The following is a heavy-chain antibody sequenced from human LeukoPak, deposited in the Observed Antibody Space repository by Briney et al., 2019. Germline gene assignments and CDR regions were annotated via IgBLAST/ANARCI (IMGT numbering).Heavy chain of an antibody. CDR1: GYTFTGHY. CDR2: INPNSGGT. Sequence: GASVKVSCKASGYTFTGHYMHWVRQAPGQGLEWMGWINPNSGGTNYAQKFQGRVTITRDTSISTAYMELSRLRPDDTAVYYCARAEPYNMDVWGKGTTVTVSS. D-gene: IGHD1-14*01. CDR3: ARAEPYNMDV. V-gene: IGHV1-2*02. J-gene: IGHJ6*03.